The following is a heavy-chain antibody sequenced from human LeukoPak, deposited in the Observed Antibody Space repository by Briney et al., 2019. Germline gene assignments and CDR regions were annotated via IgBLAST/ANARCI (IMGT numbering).Heavy chain of an antibody. V-gene: IGHV4-4*07. D-gene: IGHD6-6*01. Sequence: SETLSVTCTVSGGSITTNYWSWIRQPAGKGLEWIGRIYTSGNTNYNPSLKSRVTMSVDTSKNQLSLKMSSVTAADTAVYFCARDSSSSFYSYYMDVWGLGTTVTVSS. CDR3: ARDSSSSFYSYYMDV. CDR2: IYTSGNT. CDR1: GGSITTNY. J-gene: IGHJ6*02.